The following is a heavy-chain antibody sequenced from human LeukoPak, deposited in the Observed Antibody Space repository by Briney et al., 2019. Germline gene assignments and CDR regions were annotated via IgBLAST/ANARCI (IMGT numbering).Heavy chain of an antibody. V-gene: IGHV3-7*05. CDR3: ARVPRTARDY. CDR1: GFTFSSYW. D-gene: IGHD2-21*02. Sequence: PGGSLRLSCAASGFTFSSYWMSWVRQAPGKGLEWVAHIQEDGSGKYYADSVKGRFTISRDNAKNSVYLQMNSLRVEDTAVYYRARVPRTARDYWGQGTLVTVSS. J-gene: IGHJ4*02. CDR2: IQEDGSGK.